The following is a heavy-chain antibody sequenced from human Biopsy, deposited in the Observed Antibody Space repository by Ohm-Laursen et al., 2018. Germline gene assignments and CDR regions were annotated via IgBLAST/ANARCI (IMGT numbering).Heavy chain of an antibody. CDR3: ARDYDTSGYYYVS. V-gene: IGHV4-39*01. Sequence: SDTLSLTCTVSGGSISNNNYYWGWIRQPPGKGLEWIGSIFYRGSTHYKPPLKSRVNISVDTSKNQFSLKLNSVTAADTAMYYCARDYDTSGYYYVSWGQGTLVTVSS. J-gene: IGHJ5*02. D-gene: IGHD3-22*01. CDR2: IFYRGST. CDR1: GGSISNNNYY.